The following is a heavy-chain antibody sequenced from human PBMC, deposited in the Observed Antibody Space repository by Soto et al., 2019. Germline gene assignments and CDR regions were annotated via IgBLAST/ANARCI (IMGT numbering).Heavy chain of an antibody. J-gene: IGHJ6*02. CDR1: GFIFSDYS. V-gene: IGHV3-48*02. CDR3: ARDSSGRQYYGMDV. CDR2: ITTTSSTM. D-gene: IGHD3-22*01. Sequence: GSLRLSCPPSGFIFSDYSMNWVRQAPGKGLEWISYITTTSSTMYYADSVKGRFTISRDNAKNSLYLQMNSLRDEDTAVYYCARDSSGRQYYGMDVWGQGTTVTVSS.